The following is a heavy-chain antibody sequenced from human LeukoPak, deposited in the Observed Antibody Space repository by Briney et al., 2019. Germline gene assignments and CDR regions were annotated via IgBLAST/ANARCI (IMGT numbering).Heavy chain of an antibody. J-gene: IGHJ6*04. Sequence: PSETLSLTCTVSGGSISSSSYYWGWIRQPPGKGLEWIGSIYYSGSTYYNPSLKSRVTISVDTSKNQFSLKLSSVTAADTAVYYCAGYWSSTSRDGDVWGKGTTVTVSS. CDR2: IYYSGST. CDR3: AGYWSSTSRDGDV. D-gene: IGHD2-2*01. CDR1: GGSISSSSYY. V-gene: IGHV4-39*01.